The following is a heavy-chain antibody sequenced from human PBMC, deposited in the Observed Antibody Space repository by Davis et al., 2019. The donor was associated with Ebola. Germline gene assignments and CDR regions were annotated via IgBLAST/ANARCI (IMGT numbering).Heavy chain of an antibody. CDR1: GYTFATYD. CDR2: MNPNNGNT. D-gene: IGHD3-10*01. J-gene: IGHJ4*02. CDR3: ARRSTMVRGVITNFDY. Sequence: ASVKVSCKASGYTFATYDVFWVRQAVGQGLEWMGWMNPNNGNTGYAQRFQGRVTMTRNNSINTAYMEVNGLTSEDTAVYYCARRSTMVRGVITNFDYWGQGTLVTVSS. V-gene: IGHV1-8*01.